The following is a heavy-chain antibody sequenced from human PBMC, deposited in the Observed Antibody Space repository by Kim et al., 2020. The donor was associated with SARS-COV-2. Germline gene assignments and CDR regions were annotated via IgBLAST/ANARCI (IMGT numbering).Heavy chain of an antibody. Sequence: GGSLRLSCAASGFTFSSYSMNWVRQAPGKGLEWVSSISSSSSYIYYADSVKGRFTISRDNAKNSLYLQMNSLRAEDAAVYYCAREEGITMVRGVTLDALDIWGQGTIVTVSS. CDR3: AREEGITMVRGVTLDALDI. CDR1: GFTFSSYS. CDR2: ISSSSSYI. D-gene: IGHD3-10*01. J-gene: IGHJ3*02. V-gene: IGHV3-21*01.